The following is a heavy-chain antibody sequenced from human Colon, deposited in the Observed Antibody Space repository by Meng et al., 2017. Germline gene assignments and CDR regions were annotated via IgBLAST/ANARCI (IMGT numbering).Heavy chain of an antibody. CDR3: AAIFGLGPGY. CDR1: GGSINSSDW. V-gene: IGHV4-4*02. Sequence: VQLQESGPGLVKPSGTLSLTCDVSGGSINSSDWWSWVRQPPGKGLEWIAEIFHSGSTNYKSSLKSRATISVGRSKNQFSLKLKSVTAADTAVYYCAAIFGLGPGYWGQGTLVTVSS. CDR2: IFHSGST. J-gene: IGHJ4*02. D-gene: IGHD3-3*01.